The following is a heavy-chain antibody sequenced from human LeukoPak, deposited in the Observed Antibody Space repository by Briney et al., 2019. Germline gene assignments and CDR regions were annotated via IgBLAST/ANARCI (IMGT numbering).Heavy chain of an antibody. V-gene: IGHV4-59*01. J-gene: IGHJ3*02. CDR2: IYYSGST. CDR1: GGSISSYY. CDR3: ARVPWYSSSGLIAFDI. D-gene: IGHD6-6*01. Sequence: PSETLSLTCTVSGGSISSYYWSWIRQPPGKGLEWIGYIYYSGSTNYNPSLKSRVTISVDTSKNQFSLKLSSVTAADTAVYYCARVPWYSSSGLIAFDIWGQGTMVTVSS.